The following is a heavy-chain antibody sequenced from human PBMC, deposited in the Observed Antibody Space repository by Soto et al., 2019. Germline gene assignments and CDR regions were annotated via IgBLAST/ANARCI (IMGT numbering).Heavy chain of an antibody. CDR3: ARVTGHYYYGMDV. V-gene: IGHV4-4*02. Sequence: QVQLQESGPGLVKPSGTLSHTCAVSGGSISRSNWWSWVRQPPGKGLEWIGEIYHSGSTNYNPSLKSRVTISVDKSKNQLSLTLSSVPAADTAVYYCARVTGHYYYGMDVWGQGTTVTVSS. J-gene: IGHJ6*02. CDR2: IYHSGST. D-gene: IGHD3-10*01. CDR1: GGSISRSNW.